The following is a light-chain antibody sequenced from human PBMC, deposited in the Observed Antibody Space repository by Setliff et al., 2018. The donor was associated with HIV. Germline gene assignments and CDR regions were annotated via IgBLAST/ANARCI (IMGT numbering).Light chain of an antibody. J-gene: IGLJ1*01. V-gene: IGLV2-11*01. CDR1: SSDVGGYNY. Sequence: SALAQPRSVSGSPGQSVTISYTGTSSDVGGYNYVSWYQQHPGKAPKLMIYDVSKRPSGVPDRFPGSKSGNTASLTISGLQAEDEADYYCCPYAGSYTYVFGTGTKVTVL. CDR3: CPYAGSYTYV. CDR2: DVS.